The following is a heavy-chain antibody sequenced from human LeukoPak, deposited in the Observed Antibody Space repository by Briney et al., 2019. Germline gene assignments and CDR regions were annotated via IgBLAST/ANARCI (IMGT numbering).Heavy chain of an antibody. CDR1: GSPFSSYA. J-gene: IGHJ4*02. V-gene: IGHV3-23*01. CDR2: VASSDDST. Sequence: GGSLRLSCVPSGSPFSSYAIPWARQPPGGGRGWVASVASSDDSTYTADSVKGRFTIARDNSKRTVFLQMNNLRADDTAVYYCAKDGPGSGWPDLDHWGQGSLVTVSS. CDR3: AKDGPGSGWPDLDH. D-gene: IGHD6-19*01.